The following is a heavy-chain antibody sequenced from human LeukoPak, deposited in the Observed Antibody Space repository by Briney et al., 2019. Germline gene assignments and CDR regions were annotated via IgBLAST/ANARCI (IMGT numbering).Heavy chain of an antibody. J-gene: IGHJ4*02. CDR2: ISYDGSNK. CDR1: GFTFSSYA. CDR3: ARGGGYYYLYYFDY. V-gene: IGHV3-30-3*01. Sequence: GGSLRLSCAASGFTFSSYAMHWVRQAPGKGLEWVAVISYDGSNKYYADSVKGRFTISRDNSKNTLYLQMNSLRAEDTAVYYCARGGGYYYLYYFDYWGQGTLVTVSS. D-gene: IGHD3-22*01.